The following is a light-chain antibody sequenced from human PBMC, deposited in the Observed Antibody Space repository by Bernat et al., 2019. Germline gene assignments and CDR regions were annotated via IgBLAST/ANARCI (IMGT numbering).Light chain of an antibody. CDR2: AAS. CDR1: QDISTW. V-gene: IGKV1-12*01. CDR3: QQANNFLFT. Sequence: DIQMTQSPSSVSASVGDRVTITCRVSQDISTWLAWYQQKPGKAPKLLIYAASTLQRGVPPRFVGSGSGTDFTLTITSLEPEDLATYYGQQANNFLFTCGPGTKVDL. J-gene: IGKJ3*01.